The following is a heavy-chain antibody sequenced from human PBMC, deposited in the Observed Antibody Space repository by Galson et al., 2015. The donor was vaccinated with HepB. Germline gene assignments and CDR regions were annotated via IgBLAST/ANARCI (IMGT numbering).Heavy chain of an antibody. CDR1: GFTFSNHA. V-gene: IGHV3-30*04. Sequence: SLRLSCAASGFTFSNHAMHWVRQAPGKGLEWVAVISYDGSGENYADSVKGRFTVSRDNSKNTSSLQMNALSAEDTALYYCARQVRILEWLFLGYYMDVWGKGTTVIVSS. J-gene: IGHJ6*03. CDR3: ARQVRILEWLFLGYYMDV. CDR2: ISYDGSGE. D-gene: IGHD3-3*01.